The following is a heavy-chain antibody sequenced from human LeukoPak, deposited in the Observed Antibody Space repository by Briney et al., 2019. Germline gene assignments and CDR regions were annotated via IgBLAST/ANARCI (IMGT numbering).Heavy chain of an antibody. Sequence: ASVKVSCKASGYTFTSYGISWVRQAPGQGLEWLGWINTYHGDTKYGQKFQGRVTMTTETSTRTAYMELRSLRSDDPAVYYCARDLSGWANNWFDPWGQGTLVTVSS. V-gene: IGHV1-18*01. CDR1: GYTFTSYG. CDR2: INTYHGDT. D-gene: IGHD6-19*01. J-gene: IGHJ5*02. CDR3: ARDLSGWANNWFDP.